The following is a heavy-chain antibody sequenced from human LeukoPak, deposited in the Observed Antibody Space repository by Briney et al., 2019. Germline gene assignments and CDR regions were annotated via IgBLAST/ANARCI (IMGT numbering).Heavy chain of an antibody. J-gene: IGHJ6*02. CDR2: ISGSGGST. CDR1: GFTFSSYA. V-gene: IGHV3-23*01. Sequence: GGSLRLSCAASGFTFSSYAMSWVRQAPGKGLEWVSAISGSGGSTYYADSVKGRFTISRDNSKNTLYLQMDSLRAEDTAVYYCAKSSWYEARYYYYYYGMDVWGQGTTVTVSS. CDR3: AKSSWYEARYYYYYYGMDV. D-gene: IGHD6-13*01.